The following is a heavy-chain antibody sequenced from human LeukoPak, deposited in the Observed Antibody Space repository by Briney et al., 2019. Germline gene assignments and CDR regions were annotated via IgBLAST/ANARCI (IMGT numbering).Heavy chain of an antibody. D-gene: IGHD3-3*01. CDR1: GGSISSYY. V-gene: IGHV4-59*01. CDR3: ARGDYDFWSGYYWWFDP. CDR2: IYYSGST. Sequence: PSETLSLTCTVSGGSISSYYWSWIRQPPGKGLEWIGYIYYSGSTNYNPSLKSRVTISVDTSKNQFSLKLSSVTAADTAVYYCARGDYDFWSGYYWWFDPWGQGTLVTVSS. J-gene: IGHJ5*02.